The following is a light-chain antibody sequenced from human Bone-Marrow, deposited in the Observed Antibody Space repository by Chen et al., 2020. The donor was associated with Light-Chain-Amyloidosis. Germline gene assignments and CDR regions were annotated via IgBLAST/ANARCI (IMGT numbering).Light chain of an antibody. V-gene: IGLV6-57*01. CDR3: QSYQGSSQGV. CDR2: EDY. CDR1: SGSIATNY. J-gene: IGLJ3*02. Sequence: NFMLTQPHSVSESPGKTVIISCTRSSGSIATNYVQWYPQRPGSSPTTVIYEDYQRPSGVPDRSSGSIDRSSNSASLTISGLKTEDEADYYCQSYQGSSQGVFGGGTKLTVL.